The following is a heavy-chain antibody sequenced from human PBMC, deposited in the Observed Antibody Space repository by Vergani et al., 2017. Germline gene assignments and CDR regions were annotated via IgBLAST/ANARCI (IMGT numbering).Heavy chain of an antibody. V-gene: IGHV1-2*02. D-gene: IGHD1-26*01. J-gene: IGHJ5*01. Sequence: QVQLMQSGPVMKKPGGSMKVSCQASESTFSDYNIHRVRQAPGQGLQWIGWISPKTGDTDYLQRFQDRVTMTRDASTKTVYLKMTRLTSDDTAIYYCAHSWNFGRRDWFDSWGPGTLVTVSS. CDR1: ESTFSDYN. CDR3: AHSWNFGRRDWFDS. CDR2: ISPKTGDT.